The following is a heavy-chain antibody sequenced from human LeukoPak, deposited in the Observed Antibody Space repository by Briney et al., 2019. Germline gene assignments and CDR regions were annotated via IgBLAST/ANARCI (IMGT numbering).Heavy chain of an antibody. CDR1: GGSISSYY. Sequence: KPSETLSLTCTVSGGSISSYYWSWIRQPPGKGLEWIGYIYYSGSTNYNPSLKSRVTISVDTSKNQFSLKLSSVTAADTAVYYCAGTYYYDSSPTYWGQGALVTVSS. CDR3: AGTYYYDSSPTY. J-gene: IGHJ4*02. D-gene: IGHD3-22*01. V-gene: IGHV4-59*01. CDR2: IYYSGST.